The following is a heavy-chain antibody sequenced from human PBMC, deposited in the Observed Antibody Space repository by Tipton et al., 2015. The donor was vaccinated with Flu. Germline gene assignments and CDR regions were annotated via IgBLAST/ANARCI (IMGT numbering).Heavy chain of an antibody. CDR1: GGFVSSYY. CDR2: IYHNQYT. Sequence: TLSLTCTVSGGFVSSYYWNWVRQAPGQGLEWTGYIYHNQYTKYNPSLKSRVAISVDPSMSQFSLRLTSVTAADTAVYYCARRDYSNYVSDPKNWFDPWGQGILVTVSS. D-gene: IGHD4-11*01. J-gene: IGHJ5*02. CDR3: ARRDYSNYVSDPKNWFDP. V-gene: IGHV4-59*02.